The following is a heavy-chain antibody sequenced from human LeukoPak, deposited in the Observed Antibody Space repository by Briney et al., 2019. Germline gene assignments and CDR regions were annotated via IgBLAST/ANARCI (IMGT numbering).Heavy chain of an antibody. CDR2: FNTNTGNP. CDR1: GYTFTSYA. V-gene: IGHV7-4-1*02. D-gene: IGHD6-13*01. Sequence: ASVKVSCKASGYTFTSYAMNWVRQAPGQGLEWMGWFNTNTGNPTYAQGFTGRFVFSLDTSVSTAYLQISSLKAEDTAVYYCASYSSSWPFDAFDIWGQGTMVTVSS. J-gene: IGHJ3*02. CDR3: ASYSSSWPFDAFDI.